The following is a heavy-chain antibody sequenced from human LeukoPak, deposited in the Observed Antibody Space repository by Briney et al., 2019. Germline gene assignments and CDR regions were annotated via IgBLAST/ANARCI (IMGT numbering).Heavy chain of an antibody. Sequence: SETLSLTRTVSGGSISSSSYYWGWIRQPPGKGLEWIGSIYYSGSTYYNPSLKSRATISVDTSKNQFSLKLSSVTAADTAVYYCARQDILTGYGYFDYWGQGTLVTVSS. CDR3: ARQDILTGYGYFDY. CDR2: IYYSGST. J-gene: IGHJ4*02. V-gene: IGHV4-39*01. D-gene: IGHD3-9*01. CDR1: GGSISSSSYY.